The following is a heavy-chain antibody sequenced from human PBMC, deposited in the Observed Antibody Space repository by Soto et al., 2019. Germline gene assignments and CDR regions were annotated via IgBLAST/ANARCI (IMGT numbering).Heavy chain of an antibody. Sequence: PSETLSLSCTVSGGSISSGGYYWSWIRQHTGKGLEWIGYIYYSGSTYYNPSLKSRVTISVDTSKNQFSLKLSSVTAADTAVYYCARGITMIVVETWFDPWGQGTLVTVSS. V-gene: IGHV4-31*03. CDR1: GGSISSGGYY. CDR2: IYYSGST. CDR3: ARGITMIVVETWFDP. J-gene: IGHJ5*02. D-gene: IGHD3-22*01.